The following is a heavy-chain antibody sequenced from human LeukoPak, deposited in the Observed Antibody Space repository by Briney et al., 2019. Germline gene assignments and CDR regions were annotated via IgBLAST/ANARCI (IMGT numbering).Heavy chain of an antibody. J-gene: IGHJ5*02. Sequence: GGSLRLSCAASGFTFSSYEMNWVRQAPGKGLEWVSYTSSSGSTIYYADSVKGRFTISRDNAKNSLYLQMNSLRAEDTAVYYCARDNRYSIFNWFDPWGQGTLVTVSS. CDR3: ARDNRYSIFNWFDP. CDR2: TSSSGSTI. CDR1: GFTFSSYE. V-gene: IGHV3-48*03. D-gene: IGHD6-13*01.